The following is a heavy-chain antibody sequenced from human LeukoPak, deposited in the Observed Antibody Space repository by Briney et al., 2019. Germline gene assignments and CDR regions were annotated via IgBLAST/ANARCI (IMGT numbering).Heavy chain of an antibody. J-gene: IGHJ4*02. CDR1: GFTFADYA. D-gene: IGHD3-9*01. V-gene: IGHV3-43*02. CDR2: ISGDGGTT. CDR3: AKVMTGTWAYFGS. Sequence: GGSLRLSCAASGFTFADYAMHWARQAPGKGLEWVSLISGDGGTTYYADSVKGRFTISRDSSKNSLYLQMNSLRTVDTALYYCAKVMTGTWAYFGSWGQGTLVTVSS.